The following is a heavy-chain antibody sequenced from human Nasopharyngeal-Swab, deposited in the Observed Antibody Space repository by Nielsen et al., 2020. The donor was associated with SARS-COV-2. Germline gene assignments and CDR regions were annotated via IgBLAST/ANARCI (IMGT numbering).Heavy chain of an antibody. D-gene: IGHD3-16*01. V-gene: IGHV4-59*01. CDR2: IYYSGST. CDR3: ARDGYASGIDY. Sequence: RQAPGKGLKWIGYIYYSGSTNYNPSLKSRVTISVDTSKNQFSLKVSSVTAADTAVYYCARDGYASGIDYWGQGTLVTVSS. J-gene: IGHJ4*02.